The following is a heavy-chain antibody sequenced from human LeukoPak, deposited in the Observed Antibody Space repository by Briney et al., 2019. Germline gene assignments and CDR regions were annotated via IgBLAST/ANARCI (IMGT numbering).Heavy chain of an antibody. J-gene: IGHJ4*02. Sequence: GGSLRLSCVASGLSISSNYMSWVRQAPGKGLEWVSVIYRDGSSYYSESVKGRFTISRDNSKNTLYIQMNSMRAEDTAVYYCARSFYDILIGYYQYFDYWGQGTLVTVSS. CDR1: GLSISSNY. CDR2: IYRDGSS. D-gene: IGHD3-9*01. V-gene: IGHV3-66*01. CDR3: ARSFYDILIGYYQYFDY.